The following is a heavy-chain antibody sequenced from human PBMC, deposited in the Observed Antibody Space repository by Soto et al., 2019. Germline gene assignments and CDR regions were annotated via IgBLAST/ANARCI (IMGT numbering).Heavy chain of an antibody. J-gene: IGHJ3*02. CDR2: IIPMLGIA. CDR1: GGTFSTYN. Sequence: GASVKVSCKASGGTFSTYNINWVRQAPGQGLEWMGRIIPMLGIANYAQKFQGRVTITADKSTSTAYMELSSLTSEDTAVYYCARGTPSQAFDIWGQGTLVTVSS. CDR3: ARGTPSQAFDI. V-gene: IGHV1-69*02.